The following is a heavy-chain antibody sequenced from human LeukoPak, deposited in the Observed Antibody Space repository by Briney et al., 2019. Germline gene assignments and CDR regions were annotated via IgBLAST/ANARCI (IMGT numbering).Heavy chain of an antibody. J-gene: IGHJ6*03. CDR3: ARDKRSVKIYYYYMDV. CDR2: ISSSSSTI. V-gene: IGHV3-48*04. D-gene: IGHD3-3*01. Sequence: GGSLRLSCAASGFTFSSYSMKCVRQAPGKGLEWVSYISSSSSTIYYADSVKGRFTISRDNAKNSLYLQMNSLRAEDTAVYYCARDKRSVKIYYYYMDVWGKGTTVTVSS. CDR1: GFTFSSYS.